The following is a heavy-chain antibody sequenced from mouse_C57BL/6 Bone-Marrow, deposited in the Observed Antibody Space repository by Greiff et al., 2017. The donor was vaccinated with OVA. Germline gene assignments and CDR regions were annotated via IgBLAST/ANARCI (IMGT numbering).Heavy chain of an antibody. CDR2: INPNNGGT. CDR1: GYTFTDYY. Sequence: EVQLQQSGPELVKPGASVKISCKASGYTFTDYYMNWVKQSHGKSLEWIGDINPNNGGTSYNQKFKGKATLTVDKSSSTAYMELRSLTSEDSAVYYCARLKGYSNLYYYAMDYWGQGTSVTVSS. V-gene: IGHV1-26*01. CDR3: ARLKGYSNLYYYAMDY. J-gene: IGHJ4*01. D-gene: IGHD2-5*01.